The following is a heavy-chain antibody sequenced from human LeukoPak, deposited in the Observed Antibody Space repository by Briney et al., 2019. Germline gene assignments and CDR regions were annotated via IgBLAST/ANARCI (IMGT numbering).Heavy chain of an antibody. D-gene: IGHD1-26*01. CDR1: GFTFSSYA. V-gene: IGHV3-23*01. CDR2: FSGSGGTT. J-gene: IGHJ6*03. CDR3: ATQSGSYYFEVFHYFYMDV. Sequence: GGSLRLSCAASGFTFSSYAMNWVRQAPGRGLEWVSGFSGSGGTTYYADSVKGRFTISRDNSKNTLYLQMNSLRAEDTAVYYCATQSGSYYFEVFHYFYMDVWGKGTSVTVSS.